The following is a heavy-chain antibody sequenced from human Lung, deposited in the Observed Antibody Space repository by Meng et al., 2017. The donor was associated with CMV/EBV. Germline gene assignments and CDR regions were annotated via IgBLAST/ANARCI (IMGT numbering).Heavy chain of an antibody. V-gene: IGHV1-46*01. Sequence: ASVKVSCKASGYTFTSYYLHWIRQAPGQGLEWMGIVNPAGGDATYARTFEGRVTMTRDRSTDTVYLELNRLTPEDTAVYYCARGESINYWGQGTLVTVYS. D-gene: IGHD3-10*01. J-gene: IGHJ4*02. CDR1: GYTFTSYY. CDR2: VNPAGGDA. CDR3: ARGESINY.